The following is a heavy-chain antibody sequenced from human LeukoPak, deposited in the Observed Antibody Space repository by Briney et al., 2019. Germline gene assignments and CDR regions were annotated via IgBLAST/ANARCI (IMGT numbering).Heavy chain of an antibody. V-gene: IGHV1-69*05. D-gene: IGHD3-10*01. J-gene: IGHJ4*02. CDR2: IIPIFGTA. Sequence: ASVKVSCKASGGTFSSYAISWVRQAPGQGLEWVGGIIPIFGTANYAQKFQGRVTITTDESTSTAYMELSSLRSEDTAVYYCARSGSGSYYFDYWGQGTLVTVSS. CDR1: GGTFSSYA. CDR3: ARSGSGSYYFDY.